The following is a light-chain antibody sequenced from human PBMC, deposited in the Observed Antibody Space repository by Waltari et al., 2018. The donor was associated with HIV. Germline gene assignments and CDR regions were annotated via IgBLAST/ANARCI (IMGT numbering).Light chain of an antibody. CDR1: TSTIGSNY. V-gene: IGLV1-47*01. J-gene: IGLJ1*01. CDR2: RNN. CDR3: AAWDDNLRGRSFV. Sequence: QSVLTQPPSASGTPGQRVNISCSGSTSTIGSNYVHWYQQLPGPAPKLLIYRNNKRPSGVPDRFSGSKSGTSASLAISGLRSEDEADYYCAAWDDNLRGRSFVFATGTKVIVL.